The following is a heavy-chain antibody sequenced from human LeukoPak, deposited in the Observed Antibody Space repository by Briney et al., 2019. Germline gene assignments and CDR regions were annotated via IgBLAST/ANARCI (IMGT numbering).Heavy chain of an antibody. Sequence: SETLSLTCTVSGASISSSSFYWGWIRQPPGKGLEWIGSIFYSGNTYYTPSLQSRVTISADTSQSLFSLRLNSVTAADTAVYYCASHLDTTGYDYVDYWGQGTLVTVSS. CDR1: GASISSSSFY. CDR2: IFYSGNT. D-gene: IGHD3-9*01. CDR3: ASHLDTTGYDYVDY. V-gene: IGHV4-39*07. J-gene: IGHJ4*02.